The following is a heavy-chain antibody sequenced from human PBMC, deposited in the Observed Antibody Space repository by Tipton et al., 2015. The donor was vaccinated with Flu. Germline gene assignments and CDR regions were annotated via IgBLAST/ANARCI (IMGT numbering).Heavy chain of an antibody. CDR3: ARLSYYDVDLKNFYFDY. CDR2: LSYSGST. Sequence: GLVKPSETLSLTCTVSGGSVNSYFWSWIRQPPGKGLEWIGGLSYSGSTYYNPSLRSRVVISVDTSKSQFSLKLRSVTAADTAVYYCARLSYYDVDLKNFYFDYWGQGALVTVSS. CDR1: GGSVNSYF. V-gene: IGHV4-59*05. D-gene: IGHD3-10*02. J-gene: IGHJ4*02.